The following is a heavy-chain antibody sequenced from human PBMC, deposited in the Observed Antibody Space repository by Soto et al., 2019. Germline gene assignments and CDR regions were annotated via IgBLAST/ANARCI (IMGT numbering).Heavy chain of an antibody. CDR3: AKTFGSNWLLDY. CDR1: GFTFSDYA. Sequence: EVQLLESGGGLVQPGGSLRLSCAGSGFTFSDYAISWVRQAPGKGLEWVSAMSGSGGSIYYADFVKGRFTISRDNSKNTVYLQMSSRRGEDTAISCCAKTFGSNWLLDYWGRGTLVTVSS. CDR2: MSGSGGSI. D-gene: IGHD1-1*01. J-gene: IGHJ4*02. V-gene: IGHV3-23*01.